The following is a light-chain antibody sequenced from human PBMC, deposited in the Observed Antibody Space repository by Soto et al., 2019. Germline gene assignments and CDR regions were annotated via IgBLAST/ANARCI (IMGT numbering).Light chain of an antibody. CDR2: GAS. CDR3: HQYGSSPPLT. Sequence: EIVLTQSPGTLSLSPGERATLSCRAGQSVSSSYLAWYQQKPGQAPRLLIYGASSRATGIPDRFSGSGSGTDFTLTINRLEPEDFAVYYCHQYGSSPPLTFGGGTKVEI. J-gene: IGKJ4*01. CDR1: QSVSSSY. V-gene: IGKV3-20*01.